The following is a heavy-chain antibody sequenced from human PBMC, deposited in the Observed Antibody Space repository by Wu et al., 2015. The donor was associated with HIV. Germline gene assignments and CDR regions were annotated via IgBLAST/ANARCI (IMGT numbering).Heavy chain of an antibody. CDR3: ARELEDPTIMVRAGFDP. D-gene: IGHD3-10*01. CDR1: GGIFTKYD. Sequence: QVHLVQSGAEVKKPGSSVKVSCKASGGIFTKYDINWVRQAPGKGLEWMGGTTPMFGSTNYAQKFQGRVTITSDVYTSTVYLELSSLRSEDTAIYYCARELEDPTIMVRAGFDPWGQGPWSPSPQ. J-gene: IGHJ5*02. V-gene: IGHV1-69*05. CDR2: TTPMFGST.